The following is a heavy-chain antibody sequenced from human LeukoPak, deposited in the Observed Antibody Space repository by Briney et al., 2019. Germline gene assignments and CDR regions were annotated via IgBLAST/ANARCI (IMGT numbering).Heavy chain of an antibody. Sequence: GGSLRLSCVASGFTFTNAWMNWVRQAPGKGLEWVGRIKTKSDGGPADYAAFVEGRFTISRDDSKNTLYLQMNSLKTEDTAVYYCTTGIDYGGGYWGQGTLVTVSS. CDR1: GFTFTNAW. D-gene: IGHD4/OR15-4a*01. CDR3: TTGIDYGGGY. V-gene: IGHV3-15*07. J-gene: IGHJ4*02. CDR2: IKTKSDGGPA.